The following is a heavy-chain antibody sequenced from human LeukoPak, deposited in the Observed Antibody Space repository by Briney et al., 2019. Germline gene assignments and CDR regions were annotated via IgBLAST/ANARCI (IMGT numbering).Heavy chain of an antibody. CDR2: INPNSGGT. CDR1: GYIFTDGY. Sequence: GASVKVSCKASGYIFTDGYVHWVRQAPGQGLEWMGRINPNSGGTNYAQKFQGRVTMTRDTSISTAYVELSRLRSDDTAVYYCARVFVDTAPGYYGMDVWGQGTTVTVSS. J-gene: IGHJ6*02. V-gene: IGHV1-2*06. CDR3: ARVFVDTAPGYYGMDV. D-gene: IGHD5-18*01.